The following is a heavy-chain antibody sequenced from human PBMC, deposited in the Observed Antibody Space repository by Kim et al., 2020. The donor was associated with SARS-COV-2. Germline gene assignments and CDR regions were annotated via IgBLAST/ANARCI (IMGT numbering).Heavy chain of an antibody. CDR1: GFTFNNYA. J-gene: IGHJ6*02. V-gene: IGHV3-23*01. D-gene: IGHD3-10*01. CDR3: ARVADSYYGSGSYHLGLDV. Sequence: GGSLRLSCAASGFTFNNYAMTWVRQAPGKGLEWVSGITNTGYNTFHADSVRGRFIISRDNYENTLYLQMSSLRADDSAVYYCARVADSYYGSGSYHLGLDVWGQGTTVTVSS. CDR2: ITNTGYNT.